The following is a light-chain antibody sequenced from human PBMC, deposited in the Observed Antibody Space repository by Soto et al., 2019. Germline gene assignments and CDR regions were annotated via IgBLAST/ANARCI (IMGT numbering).Light chain of an antibody. J-gene: IGLJ3*02. CDR2: EVN. Sequence: QSVLTQPPSASGSPGQSVTISCTGTSSDVGGYDYVSWYQQHPGKAPKAMIYEVNKRPSGVPDRFSGSKSDNTASLTVSGLQAEDEADYYCSSYGGRNHLLFGGGTKLTVL. CDR1: SSDVGGYDY. CDR3: SSYGGRNHLL. V-gene: IGLV2-8*01.